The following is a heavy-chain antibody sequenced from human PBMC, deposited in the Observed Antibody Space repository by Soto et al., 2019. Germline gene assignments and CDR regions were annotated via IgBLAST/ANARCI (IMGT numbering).Heavy chain of an antibody. CDR1: GFTFTTCG. CDR3: ASNYYDFWSGYYDYYYLDV. D-gene: IGHD3-3*01. J-gene: IGHJ6*03. V-gene: IGHV3-30*03. Sequence: QVQLVESGGGVVQPGRSLRLSCAASGFTFTTCGMHWVRQAPGKGLEWVALISHDGSNKYYAESVKGRFTISSDNSKNTLNLQMNSLRAEDTAVYYCASNYYDFWSGYYDYYYLDVWGKGTTVTVSS. CDR2: ISHDGSNK.